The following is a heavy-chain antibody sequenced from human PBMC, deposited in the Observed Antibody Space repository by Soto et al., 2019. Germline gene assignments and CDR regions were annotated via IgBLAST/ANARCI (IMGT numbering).Heavy chain of an antibody. J-gene: IGHJ4*02. V-gene: IGHV3-11*01. D-gene: IGHD1-20*01. CDR2: ISSSGSTI. CDR1: GFTFSDYY. CDR3: ARVFPHHSDSITPDSSY. Sequence: QVQLVESGGGLVKPGGSLRLSCAASGFTFSDYYMSWIRQAAGKGLEWVSYISSSGSTIYYADSVKGRFTISRDNAKNPLYLQINSLRAEGTAVYYCARVFPHHSDSITPDSSYWGQGTLVTVSS.